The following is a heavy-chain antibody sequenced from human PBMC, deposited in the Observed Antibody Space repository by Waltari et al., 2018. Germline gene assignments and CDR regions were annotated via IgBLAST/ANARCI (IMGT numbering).Heavy chain of an antibody. Sequence: EVQLVESGGGLVQPGGSLNLSVAAYGFTLSRYSMNWVRQAPGKGLEWVSHIGPGGSNIGYADSVKGRITISRDNAQNSLYLIINSLTDEDTAVYYCARDQDWAFDYWGRGTLVTVSS. J-gene: IGHJ4*02. CDR1: GFTLSRYS. CDR3: ARDQDWAFDY. CDR2: IGPGGSNI. D-gene: IGHD2-21*01. V-gene: IGHV3-48*02.